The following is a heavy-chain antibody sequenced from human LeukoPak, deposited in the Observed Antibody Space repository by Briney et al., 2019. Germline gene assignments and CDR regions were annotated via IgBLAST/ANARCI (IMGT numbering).Heavy chain of an antibody. CDR3: ARHVGPGMPVTTELSSYYYYHGMDV. V-gene: IGHV5-51*01. Sequence: GESLKISCKSSGYSFTSYWIAWVRQMPGKGLEWMGIIYPGDSSTTYSPSCRGQVTISADKSITTAYLQWSSLEASDTAIYYCARHVGPGMPVTTELSSYYYYHGMDVWGKGTTVTVSS. J-gene: IGHJ6*04. D-gene: IGHD4-17*01. CDR2: IYPGDSST. CDR1: GYSFTSYW.